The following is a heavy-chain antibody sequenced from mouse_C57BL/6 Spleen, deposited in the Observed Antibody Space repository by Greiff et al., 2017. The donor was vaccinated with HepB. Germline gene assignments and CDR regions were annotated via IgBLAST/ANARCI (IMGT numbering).Heavy chain of an antibody. CDR1: GYAFSSSW. D-gene: IGHD3-1*01. V-gene: IGHV1-82*01. CDR3: AREDFGAY. Sequence: QVQLQQSGSELVKPGASVKISCKASGYAFSSSWMNWVKQRPGKGLEWIGRIYPGDGDTNYNGKFKGKATLTADKSSSTAYMQLSSLTSEDSAVYFCAREDFGAYWGQGTLVTVSA. CDR2: IYPGDGDT. J-gene: IGHJ3*01.